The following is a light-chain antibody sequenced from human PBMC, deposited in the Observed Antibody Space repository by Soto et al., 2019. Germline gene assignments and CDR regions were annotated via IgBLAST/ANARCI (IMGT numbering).Light chain of an antibody. CDR3: QKYNIWPPST. Sequence: EVEIMQSPATVTVSTGERVTLSCRASQRVSSNVAWYQQKPGQAPRVLIFGASTRATGTPARFIGSGSVTEFTLTISSLLHADIAVYYCQKYNIWPPSTFGQGTKVDI. V-gene: IGKV3-15*01. J-gene: IGKJ2*01. CDR1: QRVSSN. CDR2: GAS.